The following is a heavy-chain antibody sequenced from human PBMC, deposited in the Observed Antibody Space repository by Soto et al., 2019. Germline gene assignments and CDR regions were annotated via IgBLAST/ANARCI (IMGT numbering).Heavy chain of an antibody. Sequence: PSETLSLTCTVSGGSISSGDYYWSWIRQPPGKGLEWIGYIYYSGSTYYNPSLKSRVTISVDTSKNQFSLKLSSVTAADTAVYYCARGGVTAMVTVPGHWGQGTLVTVSS. D-gene: IGHD5-18*01. V-gene: IGHV4-30-4*01. CDR3: ARGGVTAMVTVPGH. CDR2: IYYSGST. J-gene: IGHJ4*02. CDR1: GGSISSGDYY.